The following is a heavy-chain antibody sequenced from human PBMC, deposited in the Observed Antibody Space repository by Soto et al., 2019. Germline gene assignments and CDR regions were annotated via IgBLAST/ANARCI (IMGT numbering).Heavy chain of an antibody. CDR1: GGECGGYY. J-gene: IGHJ6*02. V-gene: IGHV4-34*01. D-gene: IGHD6-25*01. CDR2: INHSGST. CDR3: ARARHPRLYYSYGMDV. Sequence: SETLSLAGAVYGGECGGYYWSWIRAPPGKGLEWIGEINHSGSTNYHPSLKSRVTISVDTSKNQFSLKLSSVTAADTAVYYGARARHPRLYYSYGMDVWGQGTTV.